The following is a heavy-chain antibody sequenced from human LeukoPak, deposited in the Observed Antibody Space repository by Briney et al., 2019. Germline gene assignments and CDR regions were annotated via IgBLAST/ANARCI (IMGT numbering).Heavy chain of an antibody. CDR2: IYYSGST. D-gene: IGHD2/OR15-2a*01. CDR1: GGSVSSGSYY. CDR3: ARDYLHNWFDP. V-gene: IGHV4-61*01. J-gene: IGHJ5*02. Sequence: SETLSLTCIVSGGSVSSGSYYWSWIRQPPGKGLEWIGYIYYSGSTNYNPSLKSRVTISVDPSKNQFSLKLSSVTAADTAVYYCARDYLHNWFDPWGQGTLVTVSS.